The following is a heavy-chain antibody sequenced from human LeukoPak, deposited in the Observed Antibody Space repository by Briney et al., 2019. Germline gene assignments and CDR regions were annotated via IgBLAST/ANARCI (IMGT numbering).Heavy chain of an antibody. J-gene: IGHJ3*02. Sequence: PGGSLRLSCAASRFSFSNYWMHWVRQAPGKGLVWVSRVKSDGSNPSYADSVKGRFTISRDNSKNTLYLQMNSLRAEDTAVYYCARESEWSSAFDIWGQGTMVTVSS. CDR1: RFSFSNYW. CDR2: VKSDGSNP. V-gene: IGHV3-74*01. CDR3: ARESEWSSAFDI. D-gene: IGHD2-8*01.